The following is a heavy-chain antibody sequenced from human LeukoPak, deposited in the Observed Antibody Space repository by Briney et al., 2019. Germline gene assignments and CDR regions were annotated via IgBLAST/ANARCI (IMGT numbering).Heavy chain of an antibody. CDR2: IENSGRT. D-gene: IGHD4-23*01. CDR1: GGSITSDY. J-gene: IGHJ4*02. CDR3: ARGRYGGYFDC. V-gene: IGHV4-59*01. Sequence: PSETLSLTCIVSGGSITSDYWSWIRQPPGKGLEWIGYIENSGRTEYNPSLMCRITISVDTSKIQFSLLLSPVTAADTAVYYCARGRYGGYFDCWGQGTLVTVSS.